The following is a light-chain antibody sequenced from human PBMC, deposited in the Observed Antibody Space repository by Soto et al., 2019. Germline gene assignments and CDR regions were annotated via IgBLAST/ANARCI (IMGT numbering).Light chain of an antibody. CDR2: DVI. CDR3: SSYTSSSTRV. V-gene: IGLV2-14*01. CDR1: SSDVGGYNY. J-gene: IGLJ2*01. Sequence: QSVLTQPASVSGSPGQSITISCTGTSSDVGGYNYVSWYQQHPGKAPKLMIYDVINRPSGVSNRFSGSKSGNTASLTISGLQAEEEADYYCSSYTSSSTRVFGGGTKLTVL.